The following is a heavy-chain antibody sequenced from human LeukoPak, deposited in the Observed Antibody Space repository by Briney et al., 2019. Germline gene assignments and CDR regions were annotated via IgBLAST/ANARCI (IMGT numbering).Heavy chain of an antibody. J-gene: IGHJ4*02. CDR3: ARGLVVVVAATEPHFDY. D-gene: IGHD2-15*01. V-gene: IGHV4-4*07. CDR2: IYTSGST. CDR1: GGSISSYY. Sequence: SETLSLTCTVSGGSISSYYWSWIRQPAGKGLEWIGRIYTSGSTNYNPSLKSRVTMSVDTSKNQFSLKLSSVTAADTAVYYCARGLVVVVAATEPHFDYWGQGTLVTVSS.